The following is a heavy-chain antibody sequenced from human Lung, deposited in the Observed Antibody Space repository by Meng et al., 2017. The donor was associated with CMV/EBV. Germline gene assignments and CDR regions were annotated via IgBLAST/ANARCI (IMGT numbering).Heavy chain of an antibody. CDR3: ARDWIGHDDY. CDR2: INKDETRT. CDR1: GYSLTRYW. V-gene: IGHV3-74*01. Sequence: GGSLRLSCAGSGYSLTRYWMDWVRQAPGKGLVWVGRINKDETRTGYADSVKGRFTISRDNAKNTLYLQMNSLRAEDTAVYYCARDWIGHDDYWGQGTLVTVSS. J-gene: IGHJ4*02. D-gene: IGHD1-1*01.